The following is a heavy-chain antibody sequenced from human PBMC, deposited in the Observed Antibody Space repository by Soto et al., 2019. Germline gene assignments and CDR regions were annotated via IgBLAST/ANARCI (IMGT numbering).Heavy chain of an antibody. V-gene: IGHV3-23*04. J-gene: IGHJ1*01. CDR1: GFTFSSYA. Sequence: EVQLVESGGGLVQPGESLKISCAVSGFTFSSYAMSWVRQAPGKGLEWVSGISGTGRVTNYAESVKGRFTISRDNPKNTLSLEMKSLRAEDTAVYYCAKDVHYDIVTGIEYFDHWGQGTLVTVSS. CDR3: AKDVHYDIVTGIEYFDH. CDR2: ISGTGRVT. D-gene: IGHD3-9*01.